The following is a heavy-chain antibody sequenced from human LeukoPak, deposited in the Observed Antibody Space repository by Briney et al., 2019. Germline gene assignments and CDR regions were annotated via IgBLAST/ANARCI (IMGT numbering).Heavy chain of an antibody. Sequence: ASVKVSCKASGYTFTSYGISWVRQAPGQGLEWMGWISAYNGNTNYAQKLQGRVTMTTDTSTSTAYMELRSLRSDDTAVYYCARDTCSGGSCCWGYWGQGTLVTVSS. J-gene: IGHJ4*02. CDR3: ARDTCSGGSCCWGY. V-gene: IGHV1-18*04. D-gene: IGHD2-15*01. CDR2: ISAYNGNT. CDR1: GYTFTSYG.